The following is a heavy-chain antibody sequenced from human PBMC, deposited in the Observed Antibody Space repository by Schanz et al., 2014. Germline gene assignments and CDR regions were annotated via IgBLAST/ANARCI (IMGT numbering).Heavy chain of an antibody. D-gene: IGHD5-12*01. CDR3: ARDGGRDGYNLAFDV. J-gene: IGHJ3*01. CDR1: GFTFSGYG. V-gene: IGHV3-33*08. Sequence: VQLVESGGGLVKPGGSLRLSCAASGFTFSGYGMHWVRQAPGKGLEWVAVIWYDGNNKFYADSVKGRFIISRDSSKNTLFLQMNSLRAEDTAVYFCARDGGRDGYNLAFDVWGQGTLVTVSS. CDR2: IWYDGNNK.